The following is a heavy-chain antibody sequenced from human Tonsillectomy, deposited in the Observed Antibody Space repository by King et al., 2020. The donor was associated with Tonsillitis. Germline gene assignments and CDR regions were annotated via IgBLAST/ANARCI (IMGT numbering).Heavy chain of an antibody. CDR3: ARADSGYSSTWSF. Sequence: VQLVESGGALVQPGGSLRLSCSASGFTLSNYNMNWVRQAPGKGLEWNSYINADTTATYYADSVKGRFTISRDNAKGSLSLQMDSLRAEDTAVYYCARADSGYSSTWSFWGRGTLVTVSS. V-gene: IGHV3-48*01. J-gene: IGHJ4*02. D-gene: IGHD2-2*01. CDR2: INADTTAT. CDR1: GFTLSNYN.